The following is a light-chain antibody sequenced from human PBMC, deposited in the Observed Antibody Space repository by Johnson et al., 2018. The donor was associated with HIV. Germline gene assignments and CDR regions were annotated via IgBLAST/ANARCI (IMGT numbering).Light chain of an antibody. V-gene: IGLV1-51*01. CDR3: GTWDSSLSAGV. CDR1: SSNIGNNY. CDR2: DND. J-gene: IGLJ1*01. Sequence: VTISCSGSSSNIGNNYVSWYQPVPGTAPKLLIYDNDKRPSGIPDRFSASKSGTSATLGITGLQTGDEADYYCGTWDSSLSAGVFGAGTKVTVL.